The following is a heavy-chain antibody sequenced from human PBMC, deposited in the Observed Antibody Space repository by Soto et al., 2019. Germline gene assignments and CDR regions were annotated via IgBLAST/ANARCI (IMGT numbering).Heavy chain of an antibody. J-gene: IGHJ5*02. CDR2: VHYSGNT. D-gene: IGHD2-15*01. CDR3: ARQDRVVAEGRWFDP. V-gene: IGHV4-38-2*02. CDR1: GYSISSGYH. Sequence: PSETLSLTCTVSGYSISSGYHWAWIRQPPGKGLGWLGSVHYSGNTYYNPSLKSRLTISVDKSKNQFSLNLSSVTAADTAVYYCARQDRVVAEGRWFDPWGQGTLVTVSS.